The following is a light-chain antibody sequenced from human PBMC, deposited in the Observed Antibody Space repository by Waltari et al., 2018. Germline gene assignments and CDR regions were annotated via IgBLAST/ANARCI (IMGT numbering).Light chain of an antibody. CDR3: QAWDSSTSVV. Sequence: SFDLTQPPSVSVSPGQTASIPCSSDELGDKFTWWYQQKPGQSPVLVIYEDTKRPSGVPGRFSGSNCGNTAALTISGPQAIDEADYYCQAWDSSTSVVFGGGTKLPVL. V-gene: IGLV3-1*01. CDR1: ELGDKF. CDR2: EDT. J-gene: IGLJ2*01.